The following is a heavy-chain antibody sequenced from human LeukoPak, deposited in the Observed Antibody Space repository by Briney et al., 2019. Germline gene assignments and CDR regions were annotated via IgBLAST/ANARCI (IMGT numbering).Heavy chain of an antibody. Sequence: SVKVSCKASGGTFSSYAISWVRQAPGQGLEWMGRIIPILGIANYAQKFQGRVTITADKSTSTAYMELSSLRSEDTAVYYCARSNWDIVGAASFDPWGQGTLVTVSS. CDR3: ARSNWDIVGAASFDP. D-gene: IGHD1-26*01. CDR2: IIPILGIA. V-gene: IGHV1-69*04. J-gene: IGHJ5*02. CDR1: GGTFSSYA.